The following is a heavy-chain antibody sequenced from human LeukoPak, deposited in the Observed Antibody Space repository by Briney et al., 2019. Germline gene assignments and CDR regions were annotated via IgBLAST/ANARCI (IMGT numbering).Heavy chain of an antibody. CDR1: GGSFSGYS. J-gene: IGHJ5*02. CDR3: AGEIDYSDPNWFDP. V-gene: IGHV4-34*01. CDR2: INHSGGT. Sequence: SETLSLTCAVYGGSFSGYSWSWIRQPPGKGLEWIGEINHSGGTNFNPTLKSRVTISIDTSKNQFSLKLSSVTAADTAVYFCAGEIDYSDPNWFDPWGQGTLVTVSS. D-gene: IGHD4-11*01.